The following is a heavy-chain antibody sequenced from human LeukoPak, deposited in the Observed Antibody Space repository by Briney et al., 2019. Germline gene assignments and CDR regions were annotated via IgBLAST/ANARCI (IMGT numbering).Heavy chain of an antibody. D-gene: IGHD2-21*02. CDR2: IIHSGST. CDR1: GGSFSGYY. CDR3: ARAPCGGDCYSDY. Sequence: RSSETLSLTCAVYGGSFSGYYWSWIRQPPGKGLEWIGGIIHSGSTNYNPSLKSRVTISVDTSKNQFSLKLSSVTAVDTAVYYCARAPCGGDCYSDYWGQGTLVTVSS. V-gene: IGHV4-34*12. J-gene: IGHJ4*02.